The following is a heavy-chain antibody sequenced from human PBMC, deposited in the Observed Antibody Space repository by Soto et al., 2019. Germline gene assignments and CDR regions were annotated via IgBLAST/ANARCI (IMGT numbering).Heavy chain of an antibody. CDR2: ISGSGGST. J-gene: IGHJ4*02. V-gene: IGHV3-23*01. D-gene: IGHD3-9*01. CDR3: AKFRRFGDDILTGHFDY. CDR1: GFTFSSYA. Sequence: EVQLLESGGGVVQPGGSLRLSCAASGFTFSSYAMSWVRQAPGKGLEWVSAISGSGGSTYYADSVKGRFTISRDNSKNTVYLQMNSLRAEDTAVYYCAKFRRFGDDILTGHFDYWGQGTLVTVSS.